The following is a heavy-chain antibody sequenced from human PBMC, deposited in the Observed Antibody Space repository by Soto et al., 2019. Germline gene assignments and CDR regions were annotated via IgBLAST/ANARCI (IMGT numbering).Heavy chain of an antibody. D-gene: IGHD6-13*01. CDR1: GGTFSSYT. CDR3: AYEQQLVPLPPL. V-gene: IGHV1-69*02. J-gene: IGHJ4*02. Sequence: QVQLVQSGAEVKKPGSSVKVSCKASGGTFSSYTISWVRQAPGQGLEWMGRIIPILGIANYAQKFQGRVTIXAXRSTSTAYMELSSLRSEDTAVYYCAYEQQLVPLPPLWGQGTLVTVSS. CDR2: IIPILGIA.